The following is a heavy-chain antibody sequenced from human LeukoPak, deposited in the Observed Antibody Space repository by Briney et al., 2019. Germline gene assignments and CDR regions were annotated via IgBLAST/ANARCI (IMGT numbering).Heavy chain of an antibody. CDR1: GYSISSGYY. Sequence: PSETLSLTCAVSGYSISSGYYWGWIRQPPGKGLEWIGNLYHSGSTYYNPSLKSRVTISVDTSKNQFSLKLSSVTDADTAVYYCARLYTGSWYFGYWGQGTLVTVSS. CDR3: ARLYTGSWYFGY. V-gene: IGHV4-38-2*01. CDR2: LYHSGST. D-gene: IGHD6-13*01. J-gene: IGHJ4*02.